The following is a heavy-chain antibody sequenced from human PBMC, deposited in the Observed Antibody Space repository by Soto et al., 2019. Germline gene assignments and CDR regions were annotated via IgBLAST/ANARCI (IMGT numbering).Heavy chain of an antibody. Sequence: DVQLVESGGGLVQPGGSLRLSCSASGFPFSTSSMHWVRQAPGKGLEYVSAINTNGDNTYYADSVKGRFTISRDNSKNTLYLQMSSLRTEDTAVYHCVKRKEVPTVPPWYLDLWGRGTLVTVSS. D-gene: IGHD4-4*01. V-gene: IGHV3-64D*06. CDR1: GFPFSTSS. CDR2: INTNGDNT. J-gene: IGHJ2*01. CDR3: VKRKEVPTVPPWYLDL.